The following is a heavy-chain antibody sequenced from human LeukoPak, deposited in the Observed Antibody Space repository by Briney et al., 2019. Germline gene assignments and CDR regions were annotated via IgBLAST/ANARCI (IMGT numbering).Heavy chain of an antibody. CDR2: IYSGGST. J-gene: IGHJ3*02. V-gene: IGHV3-53*01. CDR1: GFTFTTYW. Sequence: GGSLRLSCAASGFTFTTYWMHWVRQAPGKGLEWVSVIYSGGSTYYADSVKGRFTISRDNSKNTLYLQMNSLRAEDTAVYYCARVYSSGWYHDAFDIWGQGTMVTVSS. D-gene: IGHD6-19*01. CDR3: ARVYSSGWYHDAFDI.